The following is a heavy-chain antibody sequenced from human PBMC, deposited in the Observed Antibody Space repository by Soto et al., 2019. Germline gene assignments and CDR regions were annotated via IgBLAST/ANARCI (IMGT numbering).Heavy chain of an antibody. CDR3: ARFCNRRGYYDFWSGYYRGYFDY. Sequence: SETLSLTCAVYGGSFSGYYWSWIRQPPGKGLEWIGEINHSGSTNYNPSLKSRVTISVDTSKNQFSLKLSSVTAADTAVYYCARFCNRRGYYDFWSGYYRGYFDYWGQGTLVTVSS. D-gene: IGHD3-3*01. CDR2: INHSGST. CDR1: GGSFSGYY. V-gene: IGHV4-34*01. J-gene: IGHJ4*02.